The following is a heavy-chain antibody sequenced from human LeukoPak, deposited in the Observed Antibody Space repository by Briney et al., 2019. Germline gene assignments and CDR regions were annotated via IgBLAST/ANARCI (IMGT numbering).Heavy chain of an antibody. CDR2: MNPNSGNT. CDR3: ARDQRILWWWDGDRYFDY. J-gene: IGHJ4*02. D-gene: IGHD2-21*01. Sequence: ASVKVSCKASGYTFTSYDINWVRQATGQGLEWMGWMNPNSGNTGYAQKFQGRVTITRNTSISTAYMELSSLRSEDTAVYYCARDQRILWWWDGDRYFDYWGQGTLVTVSS. V-gene: IGHV1-8*03. CDR1: GYTFTSYD.